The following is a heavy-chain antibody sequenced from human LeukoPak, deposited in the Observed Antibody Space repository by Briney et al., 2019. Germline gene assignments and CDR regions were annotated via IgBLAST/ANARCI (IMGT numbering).Heavy chain of an antibody. D-gene: IGHD1-26*01. CDR1: GGSFSGYY. J-gene: IGHJ3*02. V-gene: IGHV4-34*01. CDR3: ARGREVGVRARGASDI. CDR2: INHSGST. Sequence: SETLSLTCAVYGGSFSGYYWSWIRQPPGKGLEWIGEINHSGSTNYNPSLKSRVTISVDTSKNQFSLKLSSVTAADTAVYYWARGREVGVRARGASDICGQGTKVTVSS.